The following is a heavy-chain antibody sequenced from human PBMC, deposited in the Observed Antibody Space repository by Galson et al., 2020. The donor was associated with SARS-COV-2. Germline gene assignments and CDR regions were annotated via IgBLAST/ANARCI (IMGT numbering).Heavy chain of an antibody. CDR2: ISHDGSDK. V-gene: IGHV3-30*04. CDR3: ARGPNRIGTKDDAFDI. J-gene: IGHJ3*02. D-gene: IGHD1-7*01. CDR1: GFTLSDYT. Sequence: QASETLSLTCAASGFTLSDYTMHWVRQAPGKGLEWVAVISHDGSDKDYADSVKGRFTISRDNSKSTVYLQMNSLRAEDAAVFHCARGPNRIGTKDDAFDIWGQGTKVTVSS.